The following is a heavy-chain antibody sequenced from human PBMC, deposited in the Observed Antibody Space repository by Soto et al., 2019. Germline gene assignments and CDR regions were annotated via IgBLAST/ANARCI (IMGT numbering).Heavy chain of an antibody. J-gene: IGHJ6*03. CDR3: ARMLAVNYYYYYVDV. CDR2: VLSNDEK. Sequence: QVTLKESGPVLVKPTETLTLTCTVSGFSLRNARMGVSWIRQPPGKALEWLAHVLSNDEKSYNKSLQTRLNIAKDTSKSQVVLTMTYMDPVDTATYFCARMLAVNYYYYYVDVWGEGTTVTVSS. D-gene: IGHD3-22*01. CDR1: GFSLRNARMG. V-gene: IGHV2-26*01.